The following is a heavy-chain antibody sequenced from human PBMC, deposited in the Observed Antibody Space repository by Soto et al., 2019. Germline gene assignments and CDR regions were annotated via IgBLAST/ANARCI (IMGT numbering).Heavy chain of an antibody. CDR1: GYTFTSYG. J-gene: IGHJ3*01. V-gene: IGHV1-18*04. Sequence: QVQLVQSGAEVKKPGASVKVSCKASGYTFTSYGISWVRQAPGQGLEWMGWISAYNGNTNYAQKLQGRVTMTTDTSTSPAYMELRRRRADDTDVYYWASISSSSSGTHAFDLWGKGTMVPVSS. CDR3: ASISSSSSGTHAFDL. D-gene: IGHD6-6*01. CDR2: ISAYNGNT.